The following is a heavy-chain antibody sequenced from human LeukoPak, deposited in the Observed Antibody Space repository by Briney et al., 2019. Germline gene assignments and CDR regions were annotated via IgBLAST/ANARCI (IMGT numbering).Heavy chain of an antibody. D-gene: IGHD5-18*01. Sequence: GASVTVSCKASGFTFTSSAMQWVRQARGQRLEGIGWIDVGSGNTNYAQKFQERVTITRDMSTSTAYMELSSLRSEDTAVYYCAADLGYGYFDYWGQGTLVTVSS. J-gene: IGHJ4*02. V-gene: IGHV1-58*02. CDR1: GFTFTSSA. CDR3: AADLGYGYFDY. CDR2: IDVGSGNT.